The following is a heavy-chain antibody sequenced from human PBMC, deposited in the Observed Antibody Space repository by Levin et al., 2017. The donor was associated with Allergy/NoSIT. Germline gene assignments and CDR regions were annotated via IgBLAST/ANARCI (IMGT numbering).Heavy chain of an antibody. J-gene: IGHJ6*02. D-gene: IGHD3-10*01. CDR1: GDSIDRGNFY. CDR3: ARDHCAWLGECYGPDV. V-gene: IGHV4-31*03. CDR2: IHHSGSA. Sequence: SQTLSLTCTVSGDSIDRGNFYWTWIRKHPDKGLEWLGFIHHSGSATYNPSLKSRLSMSLDTSKSQFSLKVTSVTVADTAVYYCARDHCAWLGECYGPDVWGQGTTVIVSS.